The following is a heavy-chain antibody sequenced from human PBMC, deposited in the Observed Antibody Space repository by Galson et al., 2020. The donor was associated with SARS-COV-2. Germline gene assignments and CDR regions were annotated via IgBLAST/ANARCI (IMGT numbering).Heavy chain of an antibody. CDR3: ARDGAGATVYFDY. J-gene: IGHJ4*02. CDR2: ISSSSTI. CDR1: GFTFSSYS. Sequence: GGSLRLSCAASGFTFSSYSMNWVRQAPGKGLEWVSYISSSSTIYYADSVKGRFTISRDNAKNSLYLQMNSLRAEDTAVYYCARDGAGATVYFDYWGQGTLVTVSS. D-gene: IGHD1-26*01. V-gene: IGHV3-48*01.